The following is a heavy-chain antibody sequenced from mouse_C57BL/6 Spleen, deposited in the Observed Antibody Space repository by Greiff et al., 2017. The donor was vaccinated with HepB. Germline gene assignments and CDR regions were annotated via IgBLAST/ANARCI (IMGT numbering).Heavy chain of an antibody. Sequence: VQLQQSGAELVRPGASVKLSCTASGFNIKDYYMHWVKQRPEQGLEWIGRIDPEDGDTEYAPKFQGKATMTADTSSNTAYLQLRSLTSEDTAVYYCTTYGGGYYYGSSPLFAYWGQGTLVTVSA. D-gene: IGHD1-1*01. CDR1: GFNIKDYY. CDR3: TTYGGGYYYGSSPLFAY. J-gene: IGHJ3*01. CDR2: IDPEDGDT. V-gene: IGHV14-1*01.